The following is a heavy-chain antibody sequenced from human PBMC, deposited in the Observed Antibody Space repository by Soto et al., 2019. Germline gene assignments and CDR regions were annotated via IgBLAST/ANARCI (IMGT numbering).Heavy chain of an antibody. J-gene: IGHJ6*02. D-gene: IGHD3-10*01. CDR2: INHSGST. Sequence: NPSETLSLTCAVYGGSFSGYYWSWIRQPPGKGLEWIGEINHSGSTNYNPSLKSRVTISVDTSKNQFSLKLSSVTAADTAVYYCAKLTLGGMVRGVIAPYYYYGMDVWGQGTTVTVSS. V-gene: IGHV4-34*01. CDR3: AKLTLGGMVRGVIAPYYYYGMDV. CDR1: GGSFSGYY.